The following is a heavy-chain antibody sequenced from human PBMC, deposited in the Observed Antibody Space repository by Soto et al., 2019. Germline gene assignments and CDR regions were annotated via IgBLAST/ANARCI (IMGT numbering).Heavy chain of an antibody. CDR3: VRGTPLPGLDI. V-gene: IGHV3-7*04. Sequence: AGGSLRLSCVGSGFRFSDYPLNWLRQAPGQGLEWVANINRRVTSTNYVDSVRGRFSTSRDNTRNSFYLNMDSLRVGDRATYYCVRGTPLPGLDIWCRGTTVTVSS. CDR2: INRRVTST. CDR1: GFRFSDYP. J-gene: IGHJ6*02.